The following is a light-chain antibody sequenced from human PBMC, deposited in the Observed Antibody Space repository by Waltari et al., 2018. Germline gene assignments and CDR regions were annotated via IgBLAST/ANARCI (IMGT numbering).Light chain of an antibody. CDR1: QDIGRS. CDR2: SAS. CDR3: QQYQTYPLT. Sequence: TRMTQSPSSVSASVGDKITITCRASQDIGRSLVWYQQTPGRAPKSLISSASTLPGGVPSRFRGSGSGTDFALTITNLQPEDFATYFCQQYQTYPLTFGPGTRVDFK. V-gene: IGKV1-16*01. J-gene: IGKJ3*01.